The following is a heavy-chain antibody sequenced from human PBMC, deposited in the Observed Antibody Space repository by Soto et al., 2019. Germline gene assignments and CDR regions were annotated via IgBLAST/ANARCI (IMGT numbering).Heavy chain of an antibody. V-gene: IGHV3-30*18. J-gene: IGHJ5*02. D-gene: IGHD6-19*01. CDR3: AKAVASGCYLWWFDP. CDR1: GFTFSSYG. Sequence: QVQLVESGGGVVQPGRSLRLSCAASGFTFSSYGMHWVRQAPGKGLEWVAVISYDGSNKYYADSVKGRFTISRDNSKNTPYLQMNSRRAEDTAVYYCAKAVASGCYLWWFDPWGQGTLVTVSS. CDR2: ISYDGSNK.